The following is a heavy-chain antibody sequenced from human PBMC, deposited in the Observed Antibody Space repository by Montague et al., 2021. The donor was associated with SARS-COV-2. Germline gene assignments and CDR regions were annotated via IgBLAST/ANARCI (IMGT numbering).Heavy chain of an antibody. Sequence: KKNSVSVNYNPSLKSRVTISVDTSKNHFPLKLRSVTAADTAIYYCARGYCSSTTCYRSVHYWGQGTLGAVSS. CDR2: KKNSVSV. J-gene: IGHJ4*02. V-gene: IGHV4-34*01. D-gene: IGHD2-2*01. CDR3: ARGYCSSTTCYRSVHY.